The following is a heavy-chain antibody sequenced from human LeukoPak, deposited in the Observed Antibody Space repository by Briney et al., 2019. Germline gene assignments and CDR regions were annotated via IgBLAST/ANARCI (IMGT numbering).Heavy chain of an antibody. CDR2: ISPGSTTI. CDR1: GFTFVSHG. Sequence: PGGSLRLSCAASGFTFVSHGMIWVGQAPGKGREGLSYISPGSTTINSADSVKDRFTTSRDKAKSSLFLQMNSLRAEDTAVYYCARVRGPTVTTMYFDYWGQGALVTVPS. CDR3: ARVRGPTVTTMYFDY. J-gene: IGHJ4*02. V-gene: IGHV3-48*01. D-gene: IGHD4-17*01.